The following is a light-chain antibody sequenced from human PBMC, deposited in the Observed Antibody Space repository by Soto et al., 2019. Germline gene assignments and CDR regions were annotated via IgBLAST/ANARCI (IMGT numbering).Light chain of an antibody. CDR1: QGIRTD. Sequence: IQMTQSPSSLSASVGDRVTITCRASQGIRTDLGWYQQKPGKAPKLLIYAASSLQGGVPSRFSGRGSGTDFTLTISSLQPEDFATYYCLQDYNYPRTFGQGTKVDIK. CDR2: AAS. J-gene: IGKJ1*01. CDR3: LQDYNYPRT. V-gene: IGKV1-6*02.